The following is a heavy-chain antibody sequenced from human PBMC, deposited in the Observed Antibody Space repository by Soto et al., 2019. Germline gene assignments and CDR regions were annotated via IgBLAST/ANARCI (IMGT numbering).Heavy chain of an antibody. J-gene: IGHJ6*03. CDR3: ARSVSYYDFWSGYYYYYYMDV. V-gene: IGHV3-7*01. D-gene: IGHD3-3*01. CDR2: IKQDGSEK. Sequence: EVQLVESGGGLVQPGGSLRLSCAASGFTFSSYWMSWVRQAPGKGLEWVANIKQDGSEKYYVDSVKGRFTISRDNAKNSLYLQMDSLRAEDTAVYYCARSVSYYDFWSGYYYYYYMDVWGKGTTVTVSS. CDR1: GFTFSSYW.